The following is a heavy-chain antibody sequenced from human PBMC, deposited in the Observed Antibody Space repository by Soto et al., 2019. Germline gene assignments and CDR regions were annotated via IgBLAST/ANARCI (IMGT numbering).Heavy chain of an antibody. D-gene: IGHD2-15*01. Sequence: APVKVSCKASGYTFTSYGISWVRQAPGQGLEWMGWISAYNGNTNYAQKLQGRVTMTTDTSTSTAYMELRSLRSDDTAVYYCARDWYCSGGRCLDAFDIWGQGTMVTVSS. CDR3: ARDWYCSGGRCLDAFDI. V-gene: IGHV1-18*01. J-gene: IGHJ3*02. CDR1: GYTFTSYG. CDR2: ISAYNGNT.